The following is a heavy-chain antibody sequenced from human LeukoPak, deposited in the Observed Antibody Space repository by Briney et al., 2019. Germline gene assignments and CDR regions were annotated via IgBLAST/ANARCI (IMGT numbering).Heavy chain of an antibody. CDR3: ARRIMITFGGVRLDY. CDR1: GGSISSYY. V-gene: IGHV4-59*12. CDR2: IYYSGYT. D-gene: IGHD3-16*01. Sequence: SETLSLTCTVSGGSISSYYWSWIRQPPGKGLEWIGYIYYSGYTNYNPSLKSRVTISVDTSKNQFSLKLSSVTAADTAVYYCARRIMITFGGVRLDYWGQGTLVTVSS. J-gene: IGHJ4*02.